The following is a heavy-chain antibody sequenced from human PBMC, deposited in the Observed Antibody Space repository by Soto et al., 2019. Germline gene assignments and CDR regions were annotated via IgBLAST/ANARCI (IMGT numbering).Heavy chain of an antibody. CDR1: GFTFRSYA. CDR2: IGGSSGST. D-gene: IGHD2-2*01. Sequence: GGSLRLSCAASGFTFRSYAMSWVRQAPGKGLEWVSAIGGSSGSTDYADSVKGRFTISRDNSKNTLFLQMNSLRAEDTAVYYCAKDRSSTSCYAFDYWGQGTLVTSPQ. V-gene: IGHV3-23*01. CDR3: AKDRSSTSCYAFDY. J-gene: IGHJ4*02.